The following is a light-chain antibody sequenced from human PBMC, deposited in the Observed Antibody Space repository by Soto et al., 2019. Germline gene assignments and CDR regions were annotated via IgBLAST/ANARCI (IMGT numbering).Light chain of an antibody. CDR3: SSYVVSNNLRV. CDR1: SSDIGGYKY. J-gene: IGLJ1*01. V-gene: IGLV2-8*01. Sequence: QSVLTQHPSASGSPGQSVTISCTGTSSDIGGYKYVSWYQQHPGKAPKLIIYEVNQRPSGVPDRFSGSKSGNTASLTVSGLQAEDEADYYCSSYVVSNNLRVFGTGTKLTVL. CDR2: EVN.